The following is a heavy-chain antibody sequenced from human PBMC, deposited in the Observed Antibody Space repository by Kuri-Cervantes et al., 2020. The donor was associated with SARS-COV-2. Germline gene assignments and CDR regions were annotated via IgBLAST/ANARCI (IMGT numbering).Heavy chain of an antibody. D-gene: IGHD3-10*01. J-gene: IGHJ6*02. V-gene: IGHV1-2*04. Sequence: ASVKVSCKASGYTFTGYYMHWVRQAPGQGLEWMGWINPNSGGTNYAQKFQGWVTMTRDTSISTVYMELSRPRSDDTAVYYCARASVRGIIITYHSYGMDVWGQGTTVTVSS. CDR3: ARASVRGIIITYHSYGMDV. CDR1: GYTFTGYY. CDR2: INPNSGGT.